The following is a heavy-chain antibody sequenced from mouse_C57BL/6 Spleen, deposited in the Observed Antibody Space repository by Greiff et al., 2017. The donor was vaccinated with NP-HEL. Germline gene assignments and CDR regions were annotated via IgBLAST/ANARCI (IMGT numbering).Heavy chain of an antibody. Sequence: EVQLQQSVAELVRPGASVKLSCTASGFNIKNTYMHWVKQRPEQGLEWIGRIAPANGNTKYAPTFQGTATITADTSSNTAYLQLSSLTSEDTAIYYCAVYYDYDHYAMDYWGQGTSVTVSS. CDR1: GFNIKNTY. CDR2: IAPANGNT. J-gene: IGHJ4*01. V-gene: IGHV14-3*01. D-gene: IGHD2-4*01. CDR3: AVYYDYDHYAMDY.